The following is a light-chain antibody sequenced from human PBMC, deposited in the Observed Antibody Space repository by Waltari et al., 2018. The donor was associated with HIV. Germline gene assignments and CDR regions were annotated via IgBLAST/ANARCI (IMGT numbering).Light chain of an antibody. J-gene: IGKJ2*01. CDR3: MQATHIPLT. V-gene: IGKV2-24*01. Sequence: EMVLTQTPLSSPVTLGQAASISCRSSQRLVHTDGDTYLSWLHQRPGQPPRLLIYKISNRSSGVPARFSGSGAGTDFTLKISRVEAEDAAVYYCMQATHIPLTFGQGTKLEIK. CDR1: QRLVHTDGDTY. CDR2: KIS.